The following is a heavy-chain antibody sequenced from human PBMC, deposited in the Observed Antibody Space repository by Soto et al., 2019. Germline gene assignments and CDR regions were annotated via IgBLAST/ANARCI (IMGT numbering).Heavy chain of an antibody. D-gene: IGHD6-13*01. CDR1: GVSISSYY. V-gene: IGHV4-4*07. CDR3: ARYSSNWFQTEGMDV. CDR2: IDASGNS. Sequence: SETLSLTCTVSGVSISSYYWNWIRQPAGKGLEWIGRIDASGNSNYNPSLKSRVTMSVDTSKKQFSLKVTSVTAADTAVYYCARYSSNWFQTEGMDVWGQGTTVTVSS. J-gene: IGHJ6*02.